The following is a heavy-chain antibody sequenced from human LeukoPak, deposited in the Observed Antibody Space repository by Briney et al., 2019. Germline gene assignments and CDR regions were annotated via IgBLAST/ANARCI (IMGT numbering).Heavy chain of an antibody. J-gene: IGHJ3*02. V-gene: IGHV4-59*01. CDR3: ASGYAGYDAFDI. D-gene: IGHD5-12*01. CDR2: IYYSGST. Sequence: SETLSLTCTVSGGSISSYYCSWIRQPPGQGLEWIGYIYYSGSTNYNPSLKSRVTISVDTSKNQFSLKLSSVTAADTAVYYCASGYAGYDAFDIWGQGTTVTVSS. CDR1: GGSISSYY.